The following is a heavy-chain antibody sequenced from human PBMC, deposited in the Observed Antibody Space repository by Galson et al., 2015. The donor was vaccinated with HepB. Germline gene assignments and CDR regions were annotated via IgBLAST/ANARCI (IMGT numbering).Heavy chain of an antibody. Sequence: CAISGDSVSRNSGAWNWIRKSPSRGLEWLGRTYYRSKWYNDYAVSVKSRITINADTSKNQFSLQLNSVTPEDTAVYYCAREPHAFDIWGQGTMVTVSS. CDR2: TYYRSKWYN. CDR3: AREPHAFDI. CDR1: GDSVSRNSGA. J-gene: IGHJ3*02. V-gene: IGHV6-1*01.